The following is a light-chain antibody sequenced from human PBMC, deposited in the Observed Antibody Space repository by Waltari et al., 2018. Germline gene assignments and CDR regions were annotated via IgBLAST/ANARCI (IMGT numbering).Light chain of an antibody. CDR3: QQYDNYPYT. V-gene: IGKV1-5*03. J-gene: IGKJ2*01. CDR2: KAS. Sequence: DIQMTQSPSTLSASVGDRVTITCRASQTITNWLAWYQQKPGEAPKLLIYKASTLDMGVPSRFSGSGSVTEFTLTISSLQPDDFATYYCQQYDNYPYTFGQGTKLEIK. CDR1: QTITNW.